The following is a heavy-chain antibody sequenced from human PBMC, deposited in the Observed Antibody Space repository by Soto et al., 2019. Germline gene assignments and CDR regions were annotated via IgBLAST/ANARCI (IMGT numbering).Heavy chain of an antibody. CDR2: ISGSGGST. Sequence: TGGSLRLSCAASGFTFSSYAISWVRQAPGKGLEWVSAISGSGGSTYYADSVKGRFTISRDNSKNTLYLQMNSLRAEDTDVYYCAKLRYFDWGPTSHYFDYWGQGTLVTVSS. J-gene: IGHJ4*02. CDR3: AKLRYFDWGPTSHYFDY. CDR1: GFTFSSYA. D-gene: IGHD3-9*01. V-gene: IGHV3-23*01.